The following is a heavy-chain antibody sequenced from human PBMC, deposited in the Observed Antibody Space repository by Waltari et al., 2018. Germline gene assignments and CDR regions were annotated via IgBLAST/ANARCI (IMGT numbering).Heavy chain of an antibody. CDR1: GFTFSSYA. CDR3: AKDGGGYDSPPFDY. J-gene: IGHJ4*02. V-gene: IGHV3-23*03. Sequence: EVQLLESGGGLVQPGGSLRLSCAASGFTFSSYAMSWVRQAPGKGLEWVSVIYSGGSTYYADSVKGRFTIARDNSKNTLYLQMNSLRAEDTAVYYCAKDGGGYDSPPFDYWGQGTLVTVSS. D-gene: IGHD5-12*01. CDR2: IYSGGST.